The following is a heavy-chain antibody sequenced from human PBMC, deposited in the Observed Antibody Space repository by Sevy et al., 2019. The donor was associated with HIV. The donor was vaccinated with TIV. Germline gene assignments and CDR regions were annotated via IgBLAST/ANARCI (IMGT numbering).Heavy chain of an antibody. D-gene: IGHD3-22*01. CDR1: GFTFSSYW. V-gene: IGHV3-7*01. CDR2: IKQDGSEK. Sequence: GGFLRLSCAASGFTFSSYWMSWVRQAPGKGLEWVANIKQDGSEKYYVDSVKGRFTISRDNAKNSLYLQMNSLRAEDTAVYYCASDSSGYSDYFDYWGQGTLVTVSS. J-gene: IGHJ4*02. CDR3: ASDSSGYSDYFDY.